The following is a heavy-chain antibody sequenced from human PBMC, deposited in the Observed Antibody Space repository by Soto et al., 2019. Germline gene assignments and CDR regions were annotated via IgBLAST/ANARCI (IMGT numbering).Heavy chain of an antibody. CDR2: ISSSSSTI. J-gene: IGHJ4*02. V-gene: IGHV3-48*02. Sequence: GGSLRLSCAASGFTFSSYSMNWVRQAPGKGLEWVSYISSSSSTIYYADSVKGRFTISRDNAKNSLYLQMNSLRDEDTAVYYCARTILDSSGYYGSRYYFDYWGQGTLVTVSS. D-gene: IGHD3-22*01. CDR1: GFTFSSYS. CDR3: ARTILDSSGYYGSRYYFDY.